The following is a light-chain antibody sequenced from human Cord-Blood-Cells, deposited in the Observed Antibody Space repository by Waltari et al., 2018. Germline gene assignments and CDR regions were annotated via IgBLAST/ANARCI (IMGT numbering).Light chain of an antibody. CDR1: SSDVGGSNY. CDR2: EVS. J-gene: IGLJ3*02. V-gene: IGLV2-8*01. Sequence: QSALTQPPSASGSPGQSVTISCPGTSSDVGGSNYVSWYQQHPGKAPKLMIYEVSKRPSGVPDRFSGSKSGNTASLTVSGLQAEDEADYYCSSYAGSNNVFGGGTKLTVL. CDR3: SSYAGSNNV.